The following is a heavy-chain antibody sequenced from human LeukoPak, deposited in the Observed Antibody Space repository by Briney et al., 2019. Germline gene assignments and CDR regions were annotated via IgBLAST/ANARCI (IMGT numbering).Heavy chain of an antibody. J-gene: IGHJ4*02. CDR2: INHSGST. D-gene: IGHD3-22*01. Sequence: SETLSLTCAVYGGSFSGYYWSWIRQPPGKGLEWIGEINHSGSTNYSPSLKSRVTISVDTSKNQFSLKLSSVTAADTAVYYCARFRYYYDSSGLDYWGQGTLVTVSS. V-gene: IGHV4-34*01. CDR3: ARFRYYYDSSGLDY. CDR1: GGSFSGYY.